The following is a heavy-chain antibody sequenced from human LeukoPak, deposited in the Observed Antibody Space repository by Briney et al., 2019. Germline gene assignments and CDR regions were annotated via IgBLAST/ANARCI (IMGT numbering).Heavy chain of an antibody. CDR2: IYSSGST. CDR1: GGSISNYF. V-gene: IGHV4-4*07. CDR3: ARGYSVDTAMPGDV. D-gene: IGHD5-18*01. J-gene: IGHJ6*04. Sequence: PSETLSLTCTVSGGSISNYFWTWIRQPAGKGLEWIGRIYSSGSTNYNPSLKNRVTMSVDTSKNQVSLKLSSVTAADTAVYYCARGYSVDTAMPGDVWGKGTTVTVSS.